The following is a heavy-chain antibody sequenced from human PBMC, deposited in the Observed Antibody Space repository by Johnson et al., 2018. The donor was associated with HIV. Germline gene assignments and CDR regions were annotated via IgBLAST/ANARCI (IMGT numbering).Heavy chain of an antibody. J-gene: IGHJ3*02. CDR2: ISYDGSNK. CDR3: AREGEGYSSSWYDAFDI. D-gene: IGHD6-13*01. CDR1: GFTFSSYA. V-gene: IGHV3-30*04. Sequence: VQLVESGGGVVQPGRSLRLSCAASGFTFSSYAMHWVRQAPGKGLEWVAVISYDGSNKYYADSVRGRFTISRDNSKNTLYLQMNSLRAEDTAVYYCAREGEGYSSSWYDAFDIWGQGTMVIVS.